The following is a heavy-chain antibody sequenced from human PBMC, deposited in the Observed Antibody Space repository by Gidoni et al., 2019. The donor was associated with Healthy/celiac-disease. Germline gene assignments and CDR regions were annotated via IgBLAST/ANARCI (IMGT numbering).Heavy chain of an antibody. Sequence: EVQLVESGGGLVQPGGSLSLPCSASGFPFRSYDMHWVRQATGKGLGWVSAIGTAGDPYYPGSVKGRFTISRENAKNSLYLQMNSLRAGDTAVYYCARGPHCSGGSCYPSMDVWGQGTTVTVSS. D-gene: IGHD2-15*01. CDR3: ARGPHCSGGSCYPSMDV. CDR2: IGTAGDP. V-gene: IGHV3-13*05. CDR1: GFPFRSYD. J-gene: IGHJ6*02.